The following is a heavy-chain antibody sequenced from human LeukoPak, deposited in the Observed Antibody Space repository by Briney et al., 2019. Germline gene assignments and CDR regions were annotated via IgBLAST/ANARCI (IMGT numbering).Heavy chain of an antibody. J-gene: IGHJ6*02. V-gene: IGHV3-66*01. Sequence: GGSLRLSCAASGFTVSSNYMSWVRQAPGKGLEWVSVIYSGGSTYYADSVKGRFTISRDNSKNTLYLQMNSLRAEDTAVYYCARSRADSSSWYGAGYYGMDVWGQGTMVTVSS. CDR2: IYSGGST. D-gene: IGHD6-13*01. CDR3: ARSRADSSSWYGAGYYGMDV. CDR1: GFTVSSNY.